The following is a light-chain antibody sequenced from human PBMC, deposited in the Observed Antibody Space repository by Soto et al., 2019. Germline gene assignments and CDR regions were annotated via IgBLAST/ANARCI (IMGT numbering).Light chain of an antibody. J-gene: IGLJ1*01. Sequence: QSVLTQPPSVSAAPGRKVTISRSGSSSNIGNNYVSWYQQLPGTAPKLLIYENNKRPSGIPDRFSGSKSGTSATLGITGLQTGDEADYYCGTWDSSLSAYVFGTGTQLTVL. CDR3: GTWDSSLSAYV. CDR1: SSNIGNNY. CDR2: ENN. V-gene: IGLV1-51*02.